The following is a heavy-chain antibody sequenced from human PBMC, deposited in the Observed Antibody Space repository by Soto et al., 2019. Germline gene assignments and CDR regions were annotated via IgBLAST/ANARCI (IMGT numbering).Heavy chain of an antibody. CDR2: IIKDGSEK. D-gene: IGHD3-10*01. CDR3: ARDWGGLGY. J-gene: IGHJ4*02. CDR1: GCTCSNYW. Sequence: XGSLILSCSASGCTCSNYWMTWVRQAPGKGLEWVANIIKDGSEKSYVDSVKGRFTISRDNAKNSLYLEMNSLRVEDTAVYYCARDWGGLGYWGQGALVTVS. V-gene: IGHV3-7*03.